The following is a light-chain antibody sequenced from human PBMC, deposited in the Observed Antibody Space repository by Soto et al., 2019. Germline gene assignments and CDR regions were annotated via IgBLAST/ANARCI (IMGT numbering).Light chain of an antibody. CDR1: SSNIGSNT. Sequence: QSVLTQPPSASGTPGQRVTISCSGSSSNIGSNTVNWYQQLPGTTPKLLIYSNDQRPAGVPDRFSGSTSGTSASLAISGLPSEDEADYYCAAWDDRLGSVVFGGGTKLTVL. CDR3: AAWDDRLGSVV. CDR2: SND. J-gene: IGLJ2*01. V-gene: IGLV1-44*01.